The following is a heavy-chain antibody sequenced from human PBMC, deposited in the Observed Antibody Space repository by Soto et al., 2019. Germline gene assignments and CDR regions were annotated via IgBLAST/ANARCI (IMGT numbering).Heavy chain of an antibody. CDR1: RYTFTSYG. V-gene: IGHV1-18*01. J-gene: IGHJ6*02. CDR2: ISAYNGNT. Sequence: SVKVSFKASRYTFTSYGISWVRQAPGQGLEWMGWISAYNGNTNYAQKLQGRVTMTTDTSTSTAYMELRSLRSDDTAVYYCARVGSRGEYQLLYADYYYYGMDVWGQGTTVTVSS. D-gene: IGHD2-2*02. CDR3: ARVGSRGEYQLLYADYYYYGMDV.